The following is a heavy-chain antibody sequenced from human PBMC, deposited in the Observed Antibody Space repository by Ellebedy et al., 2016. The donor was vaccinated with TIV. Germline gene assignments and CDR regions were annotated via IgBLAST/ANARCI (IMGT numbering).Heavy chain of an antibody. CDR2: ISHDGSNK. Sequence: GGSLRLXCAASGFTFSYYSMHWVRQAPGKGLEWVAVISHDGSNKYHAESVKGRFTISRDDSKNTLYLQMNTLRTEDTALYFCARGSSSRGYFDSWGQGTLVTVSP. CDR3: ARGSSSRGYFDS. D-gene: IGHD6-13*01. J-gene: IGHJ4*02. CDR1: GFTFSYYS. V-gene: IGHV3-30-3*01.